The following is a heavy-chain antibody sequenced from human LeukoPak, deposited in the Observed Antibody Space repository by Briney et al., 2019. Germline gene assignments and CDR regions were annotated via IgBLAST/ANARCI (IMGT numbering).Heavy chain of an antibody. CDR3: ATAEGDGAGWHFEY. D-gene: IGHD6-19*01. CDR2: IKQDGSEI. Sequence: TGGSLRLSCTASGLTFRSYWMSWVRQAPGKGLDWVANIKQDGSEIFYVDSVRDRFIISRDNAQHALFLQMSSLTVEDTAIYYCATAEGDGAGWHFEYWGQGALVTVSS. J-gene: IGHJ4*02. V-gene: IGHV3-7*01. CDR1: GLTFRSYW.